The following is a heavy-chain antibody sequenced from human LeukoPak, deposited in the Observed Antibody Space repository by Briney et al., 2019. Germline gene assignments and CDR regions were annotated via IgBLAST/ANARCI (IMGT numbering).Heavy chain of an antibody. D-gene: IGHD6-6*01. V-gene: IGHV1-69*06. CDR2: IIPIFGTA. Sequence: EASVKVSCKASGGTFSSYAISWVRQAPGQGLEWMGGIIPIFGTANYAQRFQGRVTITADKSTSTAYMELSSLRPEDTAVYYCAREGPGIAARPLDYWGQGTLVTVSS. J-gene: IGHJ4*02. CDR1: GGTFSSYA. CDR3: AREGPGIAARPLDY.